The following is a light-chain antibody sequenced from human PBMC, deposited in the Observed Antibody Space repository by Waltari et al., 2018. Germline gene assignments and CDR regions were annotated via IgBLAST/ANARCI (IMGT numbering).Light chain of an antibody. V-gene: IGLV2-14*01. CDR2: EVT. CDR3: TSYSSSTSLCV. CDR1: SSDIGNFNS. J-gene: IGLJ1*01. Sequence: QSALTQPASVSGSPGQSITISCTGTSSDIGNFNSVSWYQQHPGKAPKHMIFEVTNRPSGISNRFSGSKSDNTAFLTISVLQTEDEADYYCTSYSSSTSLCVFGTGTKVTVL.